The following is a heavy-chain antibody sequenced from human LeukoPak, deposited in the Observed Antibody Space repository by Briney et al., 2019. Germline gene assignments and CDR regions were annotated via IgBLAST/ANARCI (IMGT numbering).Heavy chain of an antibody. J-gene: IGHJ4*02. V-gene: IGHV1-46*01. D-gene: IGHD3-10*01. Sequence: ASVKVSCKTSGYTLSTYYMHWVRQAPRQGLEWLGIIHPTDGSTSYTQKIQGRVTMTRDTATGTVYLELSSLRSEDTAVYWCARANGGGLDYWGQGTLITVSS. CDR2: IHPTDGST. CDR1: GYTLSTYY. CDR3: ARANGGGLDY.